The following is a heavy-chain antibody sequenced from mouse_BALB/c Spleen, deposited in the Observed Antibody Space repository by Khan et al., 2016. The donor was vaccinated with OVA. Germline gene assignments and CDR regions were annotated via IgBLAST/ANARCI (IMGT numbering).Heavy chain of an antibody. Sequence: QVQLQQSGGDLMKPGASVKISCKATGYTFSSYWIEWVKQRPGHGLEWIGQIFPGSVSTTYNEKFKGKATFTADTSSNTAYMQLSSLTSEDSAGYYCERGGYGGFAYWGQGTLVTVSA. CDR1: GYTFSSYW. V-gene: IGHV1-9*01. J-gene: IGHJ3*01. D-gene: IGHD2-2*01. CDR3: ERGGYGGFAY. CDR2: IFPGSVST.